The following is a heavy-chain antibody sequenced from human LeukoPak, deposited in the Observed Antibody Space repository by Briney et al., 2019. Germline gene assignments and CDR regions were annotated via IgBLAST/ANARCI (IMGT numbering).Heavy chain of an antibody. CDR1: GHTFTGYY. CDR2: INANSGDT. Sequence: AXVKVSCXASGHTFTGYYMHWVRQAPGQGLEWMGWINANSGDTNYAQKFQGRVTMTRDTSISTAYMELSRLRSDDTAVYYCASXXVTYYXNSSAYHYPTDVFDIWGQGTMVTVSS. D-gene: IGHD3-22*01. J-gene: IGHJ3*02. V-gene: IGHV1-2*02. CDR3: ASXXVTYYXNSSAYHYPTDVFDI.